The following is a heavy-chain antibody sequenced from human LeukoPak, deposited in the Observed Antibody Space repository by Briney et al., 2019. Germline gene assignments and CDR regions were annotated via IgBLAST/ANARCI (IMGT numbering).Heavy chain of an antibody. V-gene: IGHV1-2*02. Sequence: GASVTVSFKTSGYTFTAFYMHWVRQAPGQGLEWMGWMNPSSGYTYYSQNFQGRVSMTWDTSIRTAYMELSGLKPDDTALYHCATSSGYRTSWGAFDIWGQGTMVTVSS. CDR1: GYTFTAFY. CDR3: ATSSGYRTSWGAFDI. J-gene: IGHJ3*02. CDR2: MNPSSGYT. D-gene: IGHD2-2*01.